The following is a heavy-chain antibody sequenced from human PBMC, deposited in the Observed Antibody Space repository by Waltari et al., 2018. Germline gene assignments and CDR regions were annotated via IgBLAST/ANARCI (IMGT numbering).Heavy chain of an antibody. CDR3: ARGVQLRGHTNWFDP. CDR2: IYYSGST. CDR1: GGSISSYY. Sequence: QVQLQESGPGLVKPSETLSLTCTVSGGSISSYYWSWIRQPPGKGLEWIGYIYYSGSTNSNPSLKSRVTISVDTSKNQFSLKLSSVTAADTAVYYCARGVQLRGHTNWFDPWGQGTLVTVSS. J-gene: IGHJ5*02. D-gene: IGHD2-2*01. V-gene: IGHV4-59*01.